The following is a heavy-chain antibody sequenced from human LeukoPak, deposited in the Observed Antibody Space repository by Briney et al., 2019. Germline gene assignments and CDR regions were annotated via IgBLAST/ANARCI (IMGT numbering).Heavy chain of an antibody. D-gene: IGHD2-8*02. CDR1: GFTFSSYS. Sequence: GGSLRLSCAASGFTFSSYSMDWVRPAPGKGPEWVANIKQDGSERYYVHSVKGRFTISRDNAKNSLYLQMNSLRAEDTAVYYCARDGGHSTDLDYWGQGILVTVSS. V-gene: IGHV3-7*01. CDR2: IKQDGSER. J-gene: IGHJ4*02. CDR3: ARDGGHSTDLDY.